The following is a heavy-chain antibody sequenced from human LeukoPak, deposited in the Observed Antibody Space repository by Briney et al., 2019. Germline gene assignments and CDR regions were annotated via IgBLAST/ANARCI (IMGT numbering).Heavy chain of an antibody. Sequence: KPGGSLRLSCVASGFTVTSYAMAWVRQAPGKGLGWVSSTSSSSSYIYYADSVKGRFTISRDNAKNSLYLQMNSLRAEDTAVYYCARDAATMVRGVIITNDYWGQGTLVTVSS. V-gene: IGHV3-21*01. CDR2: TSSSSSYI. CDR3: ARDAATMVRGVIITNDY. CDR1: GFTVTSYA. D-gene: IGHD3-10*01. J-gene: IGHJ4*02.